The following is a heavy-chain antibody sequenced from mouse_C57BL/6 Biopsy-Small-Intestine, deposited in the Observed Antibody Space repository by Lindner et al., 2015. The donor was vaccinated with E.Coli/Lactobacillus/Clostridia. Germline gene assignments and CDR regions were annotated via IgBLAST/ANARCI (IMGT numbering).Heavy chain of an antibody. Sequence: VQLQESGAELARPGASVKLSCKASGYTFTSYGISWVKQSHGKSLEWIGDINPNNGGTIYNQKFKGKATLTVDQSSSTAYMQLNSLTSEDSAVYYCAREADDYDGYFDVWGTGTTVTVSS. CDR1: GYTFTSYG. CDR2: INPNNGGT. D-gene: IGHD2-4*01. CDR3: AREADDYDGYFDV. V-gene: IGHV1S45*01. J-gene: IGHJ1*03.